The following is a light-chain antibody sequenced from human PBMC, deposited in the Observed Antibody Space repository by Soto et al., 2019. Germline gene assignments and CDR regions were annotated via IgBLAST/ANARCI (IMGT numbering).Light chain of an antibody. Sequence: DIQMTQSPSSLSASVGDSVTITCRASQDISNYLNWYQQIPGKAPKLLIYDASNLERGVQSRFSGTRSGTHFTFAITSLKPEDVATYYCLQSDSLPITFGQGTRLEI. CDR1: QDISNY. CDR3: LQSDSLPIT. J-gene: IGKJ5*01. CDR2: DAS. V-gene: IGKV1-33*01.